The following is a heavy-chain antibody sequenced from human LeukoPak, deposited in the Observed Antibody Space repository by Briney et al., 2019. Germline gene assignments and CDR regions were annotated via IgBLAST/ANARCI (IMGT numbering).Heavy chain of an antibody. J-gene: IGHJ5*02. Sequence: SETLSLTCTVSGGSISSSSYYWGWIRQPPGKGLEWIGSIYYSGSTYYNPSLKSRVTISVDTSKNQFSLKLSSVTAADTAVYYCARDVARSGDLFGWFGPWGQGTLVIVSS. V-gene: IGHV4-39*07. D-gene: IGHD3-10*01. CDR2: IYYSGST. CDR3: ARDVARSGDLFGWFGP. CDR1: GGSISSSSYY.